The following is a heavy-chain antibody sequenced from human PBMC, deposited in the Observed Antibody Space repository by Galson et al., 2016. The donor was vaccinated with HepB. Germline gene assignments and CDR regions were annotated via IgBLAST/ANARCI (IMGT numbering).Heavy chain of an antibody. CDR3: ARGPPDYLDSGSFYSGWFDP. Sequence: TLSLTCAVSRASVTSGGYYWTWFRQHPVKGLEWIGYNYNGGTSYYAPSLRSRVTISVDTSKNQFSLRLSAVTAADMAIYYCARGPPDYLDSGSFYSGWFDPWGRGTLVTVSS. CDR1: RASVTSGGYY. CDR2: NYNGGTS. D-gene: IGHD3-10*01. J-gene: IGHJ5*02. V-gene: IGHV4-31*11.